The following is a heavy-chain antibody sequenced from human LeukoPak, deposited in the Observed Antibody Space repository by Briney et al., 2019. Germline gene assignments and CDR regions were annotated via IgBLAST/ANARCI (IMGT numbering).Heavy chain of an antibody. CDR2: ISGSGGST. V-gene: IGHV3-23*01. CDR3: AKDHLIAFDY. Sequence: GGSLRLSCAASGFTFSSYAMSWVRQAPGKGLEWVSAISGSGGSTYYADSVKDRFTISRDNSKNTLYLQVNSLRAEDTAVYYCAKDHLIAFDYWGQGTLVTVSS. J-gene: IGHJ4*02. CDR1: GFTFSSYA.